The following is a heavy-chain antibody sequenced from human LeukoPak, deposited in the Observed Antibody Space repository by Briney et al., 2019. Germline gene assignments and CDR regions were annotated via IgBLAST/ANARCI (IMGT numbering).Heavy chain of an antibody. V-gene: IGHV4-59*01. CDR3: ARAGLTGRYNWFDP. Sequence: SETLSLTCTVSGGSISSYYWSWVRQPPGRGLEWIAYIYYSGSTNYNPSLRSRVTISVDTSKNQFSLKLSSVTAADTAVYYCARAGLTGRYNWFDPWGQGTLVTVSS. CDR2: IYYSGST. J-gene: IGHJ5*02. D-gene: IGHD1-20*01. CDR1: GGSISSYY.